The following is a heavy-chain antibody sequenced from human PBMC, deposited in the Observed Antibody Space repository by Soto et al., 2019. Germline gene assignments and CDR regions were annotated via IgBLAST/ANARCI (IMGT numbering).Heavy chain of an antibody. CDR1: GLTFSNYV. CDR2: ISGSGHST. J-gene: IGHJ6*02. D-gene: IGHD6-6*01. Sequence: GGSLRLSCAASGLTFSNYVMNWVRQTPWKGLEWVSGISGSGHSTYHADSVKRRLTISRDNSKNTLYLQMNRLRAEDTALYFCESTITASSSGLYSSYYAMHFSVQGTTVAFCS. CDR3: ESTITASSSGLYSSYYAMHF. V-gene: IGHV3-23*01.